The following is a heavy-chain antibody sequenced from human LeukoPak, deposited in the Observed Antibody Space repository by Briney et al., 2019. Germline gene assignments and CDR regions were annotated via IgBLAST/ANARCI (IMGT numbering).Heavy chain of an antibody. CDR3: ARNYDILTGYYPFDY. CDR2: ISAYNGNT. V-gene: IGHV1-18*01. CDR1: GYTFTSYG. D-gene: IGHD3-9*01. J-gene: IGHJ4*02. Sequence: GASVKVSCKASGYTFTSYGISWVRQAPGQGLEWMGWISAYNGNTNYAQKLQGRVTMTTDTSTSTAYMELRSLRSDDTAVYYCARNYDILTGYYPFDYSGQGTLVTVSS.